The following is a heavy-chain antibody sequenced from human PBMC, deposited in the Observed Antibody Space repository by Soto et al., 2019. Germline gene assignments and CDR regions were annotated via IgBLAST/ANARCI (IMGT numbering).Heavy chain of an antibody. D-gene: IGHD1-1*01. J-gene: IGHJ4*02. CDR2: ISYDGNVA. V-gene: IGHV3-30*18. CDR3: AKEGPITNWYFDY. Sequence: QVQLVESGGGVVQPGRSLRLSCAASGFTFSSYGMHWVRQAPGKGLEWVTVISYDGNVAYYADSVKGRFIISRDNSKNTLYLQMNSLRTEDTAMYYCAKEGPITNWYFDYWGQGTLVTVSS. CDR1: GFTFSSYG.